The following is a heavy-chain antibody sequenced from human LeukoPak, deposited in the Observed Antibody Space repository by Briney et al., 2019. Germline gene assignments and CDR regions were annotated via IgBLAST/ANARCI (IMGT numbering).Heavy chain of an antibody. J-gene: IGHJ5*02. CDR3: ARVVPAAPQLNWLDP. CDR2: INHSGST. Sequence: SETLSRTCGVYGGSFSDYYWSWIRQPPGKGLEWIGEINHSGSTNYNPSLESRVTVSVDKSKNQFSLDLSSVTAADTAVYYCARVVPAAPQLNWLDPWGQGTLVTVSS. D-gene: IGHD2-2*01. CDR1: GGSFSDYY. V-gene: IGHV4-34*01.